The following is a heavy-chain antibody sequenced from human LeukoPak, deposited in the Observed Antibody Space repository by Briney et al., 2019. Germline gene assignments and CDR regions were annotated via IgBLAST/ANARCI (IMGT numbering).Heavy chain of an antibody. CDR1: GFTFSSYS. CDR2: ISSSSSYI. V-gene: IGHV3-21*01. D-gene: IGHD6-13*01. CDR3: ASIGSSWSPGAFDI. Sequence: PGGSLRLSCAASGFTFSSYSMNWVRQAPGKGLEWVSSISSSSSYIYYADSVKGRFTISRGNAKNSLYLQMNSLRAEDTAVYYCASIGSSWSPGAFDIWGQGTMVTVSS. J-gene: IGHJ3*02.